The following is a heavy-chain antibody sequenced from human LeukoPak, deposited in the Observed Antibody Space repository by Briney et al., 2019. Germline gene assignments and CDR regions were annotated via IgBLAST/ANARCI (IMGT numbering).Heavy chain of an antibody. V-gene: IGHV3-21*04. J-gene: IGHJ3*02. CDR3: TRDQGVRYAFDI. Sequence: GGSLRLSCVASGFTFSNAWMSWVRQAPGKGLEWVASISGRSVFISYSDSVKGRFTISRDNAKNSLFLELSSLRPEDTAVYYCTRDQGVRYAFDIWGQGSVVTVSS. D-gene: IGHD3-10*01. CDR2: ISGRSVFI. CDR1: GFTFSNAW.